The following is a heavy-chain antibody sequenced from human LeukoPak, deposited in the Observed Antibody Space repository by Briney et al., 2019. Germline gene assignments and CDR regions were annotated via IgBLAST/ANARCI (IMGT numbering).Heavy chain of an antibody. CDR2: IYSGGST. CDR3: ARDLYYYDSSGYHIRHQYGGGLDY. Sequence: GGSLRLSCAASGFTVSDNYMSWVRQAPGKGLEWVSVIYSGGSTYYADSVKGRFTISRDNSKNTLYLQMNSLRAEDTAVYYCARDLYYYDSSGYHIRHQYGGGLDYWGQGTLVTVSS. J-gene: IGHJ4*02. CDR1: GFTVSDNY. D-gene: IGHD3-22*01. V-gene: IGHV3-66*01.